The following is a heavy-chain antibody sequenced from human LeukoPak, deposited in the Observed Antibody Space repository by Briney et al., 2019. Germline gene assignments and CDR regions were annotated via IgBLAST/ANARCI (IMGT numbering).Heavy chain of an antibody. CDR3: ATEAGGDYYDAFDI. D-gene: IGHD4-17*01. CDR1: GYTLTELS. CDR2: FDPEDGET. Sequence: ASVKVSCKVSGYTLTELSMHWVRQAPGKGLEWMGGFDPEDGETIYAQKFQGRVTMTEDTSTDTAYMELSSLRSEDTAVYYCATEAGGDYYDAFDIWGQGTMVTVSS. V-gene: IGHV1-24*01. J-gene: IGHJ3*02.